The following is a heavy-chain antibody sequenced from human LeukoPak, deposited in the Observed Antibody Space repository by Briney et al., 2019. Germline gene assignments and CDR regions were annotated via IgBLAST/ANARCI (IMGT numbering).Heavy chain of an antibody. CDR2: IYYSGST. V-gene: IGHV4-59*08. CDR3: ASSVVVPAAQFGYYYYGMDV. Sequence: PSETLSLTCTVSGGSTSSYYWSWIRQPPGKGLEWIGYIYYSGSTNYNPSLKSRVTISVDTSKNQFSLKLSSVTAADTAVYYCASSVVVPAAQFGYYYYGMDVWGQGTTVTVSS. CDR1: GGSTSSYY. J-gene: IGHJ6*02. D-gene: IGHD2-2*01.